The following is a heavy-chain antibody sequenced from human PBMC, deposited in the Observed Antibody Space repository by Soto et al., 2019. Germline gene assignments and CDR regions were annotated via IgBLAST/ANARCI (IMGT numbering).Heavy chain of an antibody. Sequence: ASVKVSCKASGYTFTSYDINWVRQATGQGLEWMGWINASNGNTGYAQKFQGRVTITRDTSASTAYMELSSLRSEDTAVYYCAWGGYCSGGSCYEYFQHWGQGTLVTVSS. CDR1: GYTFTSYD. J-gene: IGHJ1*01. V-gene: IGHV1-8*01. D-gene: IGHD2-15*01. CDR3: AWGGYCSGGSCYEYFQH. CDR2: INASNGNT.